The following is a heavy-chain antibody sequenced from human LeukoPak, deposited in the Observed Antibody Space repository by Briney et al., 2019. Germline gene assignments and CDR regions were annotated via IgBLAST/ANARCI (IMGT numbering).Heavy chain of an antibody. J-gene: IGHJ4*02. V-gene: IGHV1-2*02. CDR2: INPNSGGT. D-gene: IGHD3-22*01. CDR1: GYTFTDYY. Sequence: ASVKVSCKASGYTFTDYYMHWVRQAPGQGLEWMGWINPNSGGTNYAQKFQGRVTMTRDTSISTAYMELSRLRSDDTAVYYCASLSSNYYDSSGFDYWGQGTLVTVSS. CDR3: ASLSSNYYDSSGFDY.